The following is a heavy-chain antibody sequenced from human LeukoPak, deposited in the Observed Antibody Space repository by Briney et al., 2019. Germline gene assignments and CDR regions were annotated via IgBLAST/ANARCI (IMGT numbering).Heavy chain of an antibody. CDR3: AVRMWWFDP. CDR2: INHSGST. V-gene: IGHV4-34*01. D-gene: IGHD2-21*01. CDR1: GGSFSGYY. Sequence: SETLSLTCAVYGGSFSGYYWSWIRQPPGKGLEWIGEINHSGSTNYNPSLKSRVTISVDTSKNQFSLKLSSVTAADTAVYYCAVRMWWFDPWGQGTLVTVSS. J-gene: IGHJ5*02.